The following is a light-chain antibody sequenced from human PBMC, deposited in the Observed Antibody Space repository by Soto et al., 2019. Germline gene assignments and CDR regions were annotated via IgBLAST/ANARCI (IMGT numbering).Light chain of an antibody. CDR3: AAWDDSLNGYV. CDR2: TND. Sequence: QSVLTQPPSASGPPGQRVTISCSGSSSNIGSNTVNWYQQLPGTAPKLLIYTNDQRPSGVPDRFSGSKSGTSASLAISGLQSEDEADYFCAAWDDSLNGYVFATGTKVTVL. V-gene: IGLV1-44*01. CDR1: SSNIGSNT. J-gene: IGLJ1*01.